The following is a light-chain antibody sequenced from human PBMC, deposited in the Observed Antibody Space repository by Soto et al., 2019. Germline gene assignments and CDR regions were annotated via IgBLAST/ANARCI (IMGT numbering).Light chain of an antibody. V-gene: IGKV1-5*03. Sequence: IQMTQSPSTLSASVGDRVTITCRASQSISSWLAWYQQKPWKAPKLLIYKASSLESGVPSRFSGSGSGTEFTLTISSLQPDDFATYYCQQYNSFPTFGQGTKVEIK. CDR1: QSISSW. J-gene: IGKJ1*01. CDR3: QQYNSFPT. CDR2: KAS.